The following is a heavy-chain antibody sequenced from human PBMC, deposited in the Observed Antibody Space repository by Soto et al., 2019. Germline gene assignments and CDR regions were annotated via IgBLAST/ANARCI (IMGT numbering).Heavy chain of an antibody. CDR1: GFRFGEHS. J-gene: IGHJ4*02. CDR2: ITSSGDSI. CDR3: ARLPKGSMVTS. V-gene: IGHV3-48*02. D-gene: IGHD2-21*02. Sequence: QSGGSLRLSCAASGFRFGEHSMNWVRQAPGKGLEWLSYITSSGDSIYYADSVKGRFTVSRDNAKNSLFLHMNSLRDDDTAVYYCARLPKGSMVTSWGQGTLVTASS.